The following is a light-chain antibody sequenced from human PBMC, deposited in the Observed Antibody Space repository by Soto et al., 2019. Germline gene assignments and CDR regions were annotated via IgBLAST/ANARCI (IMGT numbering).Light chain of an antibody. V-gene: IGKV3-20*01. CDR1: QSVSSSY. CDR2: GAS. CDR3: QQYGSSPQT. J-gene: IGKJ1*01. Sequence: EIVLTQSPGTLSLSPGERATLSCRASQSVSSSYLAWYQQKPGQAPRLLIYGASSRATDIPDRFSGSGSGTDFTLTISRLEPEDFAVYYCQQYGSSPQTFGQGTKVDI.